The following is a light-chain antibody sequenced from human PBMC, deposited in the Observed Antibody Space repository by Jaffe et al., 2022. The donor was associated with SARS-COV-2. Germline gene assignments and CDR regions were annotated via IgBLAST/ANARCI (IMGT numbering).Light chain of an antibody. Sequence: DIQMTQSPSSLSASVGDRVTITCRASQGIGNYLAWHQQKPGKVPKLLMYAASTLQSGVPSRFSGSGSGTDFTLTISNLQPEDVATYYCQKYNSAPLTFGGGTKVEIK. CDR1: QGIGNY. J-gene: IGKJ4*01. CDR2: AAS. V-gene: IGKV1-27*01. CDR3: QKYNSAPLT.